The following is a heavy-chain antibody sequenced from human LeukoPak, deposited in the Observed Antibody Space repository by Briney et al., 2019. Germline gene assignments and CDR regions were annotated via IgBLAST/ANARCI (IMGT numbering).Heavy chain of an antibody. J-gene: IGHJ3*02. V-gene: IGHV1-69*05. CDR3: ARVRRSYDFWSGARAFDI. CDR1: GGTFSSYA. CDR2: IIPIFGTA. Sequence: SVKVSCKASGGTFSSYAISWVRQAPGQGLEWMGGIIPIFGTANYAQKFQGRVTITTDESTSTAYMELSSLRSEDTAVYYCARVRRSYDFWSGARAFDIWGQGTMVTVS. D-gene: IGHD3-3*01.